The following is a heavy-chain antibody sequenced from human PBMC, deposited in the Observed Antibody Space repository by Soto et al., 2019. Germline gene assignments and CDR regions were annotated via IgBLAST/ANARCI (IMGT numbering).Heavy chain of an antibody. CDR3: ARENDILTGYFNWFDP. CDR1: GGSFSGYY. D-gene: IGHD3-9*01. V-gene: IGHV4-34*01. J-gene: IGHJ5*02. Sequence: PSETLSLTCAVYGGSFSGYYWSWIRQPPGKGLEWIGEINHSGSTSYNPSLKSRVTISVDTSKNQFSLKLSSVTAADTAVYYCARENDILTGYFNWFDPWGQGTLVTVSS. CDR2: INHSGST.